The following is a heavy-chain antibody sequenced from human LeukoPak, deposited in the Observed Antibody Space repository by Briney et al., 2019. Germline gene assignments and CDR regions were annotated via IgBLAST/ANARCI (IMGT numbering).Heavy chain of an antibody. V-gene: IGHV3-23*01. Sequence: GGSLRLSCAASGILFSNTAMNWARQSPGGGLEWVSAISGGGERAFYADSVKGRFTISRDNSKNILYLQMNSLTADDTAIYCCGKDGGQYSSGPEFDPRGQGALVTVSS. CDR2: ISGGGERA. CDR1: GILFSNTA. CDR3: GKDGGQYSSGPEFDP. D-gene: IGHD6-19*01. J-gene: IGHJ5*02.